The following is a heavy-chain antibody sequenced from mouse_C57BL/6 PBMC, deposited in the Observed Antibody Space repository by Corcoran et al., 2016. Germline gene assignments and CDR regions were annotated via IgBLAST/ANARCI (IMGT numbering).Heavy chain of an antibody. D-gene: IGHD1-1*01. CDR2: INPNNGGT. Sequence: EVQLQQSGPELVKPGASVKISCKASGYTFTDYYMNWVKQSHGKSLEWIGDINPNNGGTSYNQKFKGKATLTVDKSSSTAYMELRSLTSEDSAVYYWARGDYYGSSYVGFAYWGQGTLGTVSA. CDR3: ARGDYYGSSYVGFAY. CDR1: GYTFTDYY. J-gene: IGHJ3*01. V-gene: IGHV1-26*01.